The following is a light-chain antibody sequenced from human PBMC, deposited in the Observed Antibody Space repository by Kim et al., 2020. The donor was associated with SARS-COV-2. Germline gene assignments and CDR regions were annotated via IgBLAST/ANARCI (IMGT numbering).Light chain of an antibody. J-gene: IGLJ3*02. Sequence: GEGDTISCSGSSTEIGGYTVNWDQQHQRTAPQLLIFNNDRRPAGGPDQCSGGQSDATTSLAISGLQSEEEADYYYSAWYDSLNGWVFGGGTQLTVL. CDR1: STEIGGYT. CDR3: SAWYDSLNGWV. CDR2: NND. V-gene: IGLV1-44*01.